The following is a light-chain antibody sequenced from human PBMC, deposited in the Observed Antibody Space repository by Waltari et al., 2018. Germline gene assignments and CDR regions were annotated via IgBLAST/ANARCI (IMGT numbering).Light chain of an antibody. Sequence: ETVLTQSPATLSLSPGERATLSCRASQTVYTYLAWYQQKPGQAPRLLIYDASNRASGAPARFSGSGSGTDFTLTISSLEPEDFAVYYCLQRVSRPPWTFGQGTKVEL. J-gene: IGKJ1*01. V-gene: IGKV3-11*01. CDR1: QTVYTY. CDR2: DAS. CDR3: LQRVSRPPWT.